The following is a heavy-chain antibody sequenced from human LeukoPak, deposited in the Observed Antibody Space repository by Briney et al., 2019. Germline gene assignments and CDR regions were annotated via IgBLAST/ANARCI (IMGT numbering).Heavy chain of an antibody. CDR2: IYYTGST. J-gene: IGHJ4*02. D-gene: IGHD5-24*01. Sequence: PSQTLSLTCSVFGGSISSGDYYWSWIRQHPGKGLAWIGYIYYTGSTYYNPSLKSRLTISVDTSKNQFSLKLSSVTAADTAIYYCATRNSRDDYNYWGQGTLVTVSS. CDR1: GGSISSGDYY. CDR3: ATRNSRDDYNY. V-gene: IGHV4-31*03.